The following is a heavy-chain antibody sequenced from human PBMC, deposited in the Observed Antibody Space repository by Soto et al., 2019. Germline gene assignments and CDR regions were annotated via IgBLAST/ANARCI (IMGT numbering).Heavy chain of an antibody. V-gene: IGHV4-4*02. CDR1: GDSMSSSNW. CDR3: TGAYYDIDGYILDP. Sequence: SETLSLTCTVSGDSMSSSNWWNWVRQPPGKGLEWIGEAHHSGRTNYNPSLKTRVAISVDRSQNLFSLSLSSVTAADTAVYYCTGAYYDIDGYILDPWGQGTSVTVSS. D-gene: IGHD3-22*01. J-gene: IGHJ5*02. CDR2: AHHSGRT.